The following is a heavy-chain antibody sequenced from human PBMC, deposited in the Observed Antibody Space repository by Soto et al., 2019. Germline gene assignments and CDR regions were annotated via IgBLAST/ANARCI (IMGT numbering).Heavy chain of an antibody. J-gene: IGHJ4*02. D-gene: IGHD1-26*01. V-gene: IGHV3-30*18. CDR3: AKEGSPKVSRWDDY. CDR1: GFTFSDYG. CDR2: ISHEGGTQ. Sequence: QVQLAESGGGVVQPGGSLRLSCAASGFTFSDYGIDWIRQAPGKGLEWVAVISHEGGTQYYADSVRGRFTVSRDNSKKILYLQMDSLIPEDTAVYFCAKEGSPKVSRWDDYWGQGTLVTVSS.